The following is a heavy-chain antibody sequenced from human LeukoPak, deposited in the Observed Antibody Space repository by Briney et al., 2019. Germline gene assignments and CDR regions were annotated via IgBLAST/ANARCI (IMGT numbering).Heavy chain of an antibody. V-gene: IGHV3-48*04. CDR2: ISSSSSTI. CDR1: GFTFSSYS. CDR3: ARDRYYDSSGYYYFDY. D-gene: IGHD3-22*01. J-gene: IGHJ4*02. Sequence: GGSLRLSCAASGFTFSSYSMNWVRQAPGKGLEWVSYISSSSSTIYYADSVKGRFTISRDNAKNSLYLQMNSLSAEDTAVYYCARDRYYDSSGYYYFDYWGQGTLVTVSS.